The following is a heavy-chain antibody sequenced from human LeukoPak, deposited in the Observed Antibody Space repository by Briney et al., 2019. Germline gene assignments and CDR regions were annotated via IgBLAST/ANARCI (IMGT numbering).Heavy chain of an antibody. J-gene: IGHJ4*02. Sequence: GGSLRLSCAASGFTFSGSVLLWVRQASGRGLEWVGRIRSKADNDATAYAASAKGRFTISRDDSRNTAYLQINSLKTEDAAMYYCTIGVYWGQGTLVTVSS. CDR2: IRSKADNDAT. CDR3: TIGVY. V-gene: IGHV3-73*01. CDR1: GFTFSGSV.